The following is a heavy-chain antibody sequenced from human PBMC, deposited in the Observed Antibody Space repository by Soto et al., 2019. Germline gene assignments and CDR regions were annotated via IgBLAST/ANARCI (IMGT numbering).Heavy chain of an antibody. D-gene: IGHD6-13*01. J-gene: IGHJ4*02. V-gene: IGHV3-64*01. CDR2: ISSNGGST. Sequence: GGSLRLSCAASGFTFSSYAMHWVRQAPGKGLEYVSAISSNGGSTYYANSVKGRFTISRDNSKNTLYLQMGSLRAEDMAVYYCERGRIASAGTEFEYWCQGTLATVSS. CDR1: GFTFSSYA. CDR3: ERGRIASAGTEFEY.